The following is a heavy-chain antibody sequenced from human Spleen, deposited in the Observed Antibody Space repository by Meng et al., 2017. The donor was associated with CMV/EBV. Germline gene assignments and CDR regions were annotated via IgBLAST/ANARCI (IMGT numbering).Heavy chain of an antibody. D-gene: IGHD3-10*01. V-gene: IGHV1-2*02. J-gene: IGHJ6*02. Sequence: ASVKVSCKASGYTFTGYYMHWVRQAPGQGLKWMGWINPNSGGTNYAQKFQGRVTMTRDTSISTAYMELSRLRSDDTAVYYCAREGTYGSGSSNYYYGMDVWGQGTTVTVSS. CDR3: AREGTYGSGSSNYYYGMDV. CDR2: INPNSGGT. CDR1: GYTFTGYY.